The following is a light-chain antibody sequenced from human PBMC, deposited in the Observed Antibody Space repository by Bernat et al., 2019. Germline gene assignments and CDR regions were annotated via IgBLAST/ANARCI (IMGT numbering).Light chain of an antibody. V-gene: IGKV1-39*01. Sequence: DIQLTQSPSSLSASVGDIVTITCRASQGIDTSLNWYQQKPGKAPRLLIYTASALQPDVPSRFNGSGSGTDFTLKITGLQREDFATYYCQQSYSIRTFGQGTKVEIK. CDR1: QGIDTS. CDR3: QQSYSIRT. J-gene: IGKJ1*01. CDR2: TAS.